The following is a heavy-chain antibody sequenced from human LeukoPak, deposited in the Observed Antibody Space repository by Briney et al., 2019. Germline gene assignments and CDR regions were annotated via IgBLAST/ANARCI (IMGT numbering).Heavy chain of an antibody. CDR3: ARENSGGYRQFDY. CDR2: IYPSGST. D-gene: IGHD1-26*01. Sequence: SETLSLTCTVSGGSISSYYWTWIRQPAGKGLEWIGRIYPSGSTNYNPSLKSRVTMSVDTSKNQFSLKLNSVTAADTAAYYCARENSGGYRQFDYWGQGTLVTVSS. CDR1: GGSISSYY. J-gene: IGHJ4*02. V-gene: IGHV4-4*07.